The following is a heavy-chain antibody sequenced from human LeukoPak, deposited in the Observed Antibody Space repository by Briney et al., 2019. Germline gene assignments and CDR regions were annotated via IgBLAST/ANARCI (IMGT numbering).Heavy chain of an antibody. J-gene: IGHJ4*02. Sequence: SETLSLTCTVSGGAIISGGYSWNWIRQPPGKGLEWIGCIYERGPAYYNPSLRSRFTISVDTVKNQFFLNVTSMTAADTAVYYCARSRQGSGLFSFWGQGTLVAVSS. CDR2: IYERGPA. D-gene: IGHD2-15*01. V-gene: IGHV4-30-2*01. CDR3: ARSRQGSGLFSF. CDR1: GGAIISGGYS.